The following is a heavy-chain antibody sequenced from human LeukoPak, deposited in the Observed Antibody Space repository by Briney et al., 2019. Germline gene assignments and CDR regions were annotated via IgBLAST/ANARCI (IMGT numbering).Heavy chain of an antibody. CDR1: GFTFSRYI. D-gene: IGHD3-22*01. Sequence: PCGSLRLSCAASGFTFSRYILNWVRQAPGKGLEWISYIRSSSRTIHYADSVKGRFTISRDNAENSLDLQMNSLRDEDTAVYYCASHYFGSRGSYAEYFQHWGQGALVIVSS. V-gene: IGHV3-48*02. J-gene: IGHJ1*01. CDR2: IRSSSRTI. CDR3: ASHYFGSRGSYAEYFQH.